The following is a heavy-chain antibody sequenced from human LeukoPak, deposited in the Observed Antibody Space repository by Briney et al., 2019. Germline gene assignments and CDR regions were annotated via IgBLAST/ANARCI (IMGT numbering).Heavy chain of an antibody. CDR1: GGTFSSYG. CDR2: ISAYNGNT. D-gene: IGHD3-22*01. Sequence: ASVKVSCKASGGTFSSYGISWVRQAPGQGLEWMGWISAYNGNTNYAQKLQGRVTMTTDTSTSTAYMELRSLRSDDTAVYYCAREKGYYDSSGYYYDYWGQGTLVTVSS. CDR3: AREKGYYDSSGYYYDY. J-gene: IGHJ4*02. V-gene: IGHV1-18*01.